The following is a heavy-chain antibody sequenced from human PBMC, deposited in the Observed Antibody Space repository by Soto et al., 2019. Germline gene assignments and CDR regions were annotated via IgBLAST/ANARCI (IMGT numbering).Heavy chain of an antibody. Sequence: SLRLSCAASGFIFSSYAMSWVRQAPGKGLEWVSAISGSGGSTYYADSVKGRFTISRDNSKNTLYLQMNSLRAEDTAVYYCAKGAPDYDFWSGPVAYYYGMDVWGQGTTVTVS. D-gene: IGHD3-3*01. CDR2: ISGSGGST. V-gene: IGHV3-23*01. J-gene: IGHJ6*02. CDR3: AKGAPDYDFWSGPVAYYYGMDV. CDR1: GFIFSSYA.